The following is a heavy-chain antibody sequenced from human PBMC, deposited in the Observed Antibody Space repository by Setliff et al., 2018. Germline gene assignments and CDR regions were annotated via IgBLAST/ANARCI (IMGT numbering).Heavy chain of an antibody. CDR2: VSVSGDST. CDR3: AGQGPIFGSGLIPGFDQ. D-gene: IGHD3-3*01. J-gene: IGHJ4*02. CDR1: GLTFNSYA. V-gene: IGHV3-23*01. Sequence: PGGSLRLSCAASGLTFNSYAMSWVRQAPGKGLEWVSTVSVSGDSTYYTDSVKGRFTTSRDNSKNTLSLQMSSLRTEDTAIYFCAGQGPIFGSGLIPGFDQWGQGTMVTVSS.